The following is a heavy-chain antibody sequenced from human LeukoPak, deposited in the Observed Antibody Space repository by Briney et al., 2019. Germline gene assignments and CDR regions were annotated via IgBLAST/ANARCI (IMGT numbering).Heavy chain of an antibody. J-gene: IGHJ2*01. CDR1: GASISSYY. Sequence: SETLSLTCTVSGASISSYYWSWIRQPPGKGLEWIGYIYYSGNTNQNPSLKSRVTIPIDTSKDQFSLRLSSVTAADTAVYYCARVRPDTWYFDLWGRGTLVTVSS. CDR3: ARVRPDTWYFDL. V-gene: IGHV4-59*01. CDR2: IYYSGNT.